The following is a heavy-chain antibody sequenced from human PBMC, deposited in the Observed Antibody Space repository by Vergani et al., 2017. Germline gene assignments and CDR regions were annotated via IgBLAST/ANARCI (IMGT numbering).Heavy chain of an antibody. J-gene: IGHJ1*01. V-gene: IGHV3-30*03. CDR1: GFTSSYYG. CDR2: ISYDGTQK. D-gene: IGHD1-1*01. CDR3: ATKSCGTPGCQIGYFSE. Sequence: QVHLVESGGGVVQPGRSLRLSCVVSGFTSSYYGMHWVRQAPGKGLEWVAVISYDGTQKYYADSVKGRFTISRDNSKSTLYLQMNILRTEDTAVYYCATKSCGTPGCQIGYFSEWGQGTLVTVSS.